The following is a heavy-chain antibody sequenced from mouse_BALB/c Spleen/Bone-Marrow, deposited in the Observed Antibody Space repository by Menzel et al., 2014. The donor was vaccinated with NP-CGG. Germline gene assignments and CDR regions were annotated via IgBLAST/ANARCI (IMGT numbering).Heavy chain of an antibody. Sequence: EVQLVESGGGLVQPGGSLRLSCATSGFTFTDYYMSWVRQPPGKALEWLGFIRNKAKGYTSENSASVRGRFTTSRDNSQSILYLQMNTLRAEDSATYYCARDINYDIYWYFDVWGAGTTVTVSS. D-gene: IGHD2-4*01. CDR3: ARDINYDIYWYFDV. V-gene: IGHV7-3*02. CDR2: IRNKAKGYTS. J-gene: IGHJ1*01. CDR1: GFTFTDYY.